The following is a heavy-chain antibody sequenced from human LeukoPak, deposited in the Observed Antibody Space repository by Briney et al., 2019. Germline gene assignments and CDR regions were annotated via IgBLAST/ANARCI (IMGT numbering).Heavy chain of an antibody. CDR3: AKDLGYSYGYFDY. V-gene: IGHV3-23*01. CDR1: GFTFINYA. J-gene: IGHJ4*02. D-gene: IGHD5-18*01. CDR2: ISGSDGST. Sequence: GGSLRLSCAASGFTFINYAMSWVRQAPGKGPEWVSAISGSDGSTYYADSVKGRFTISRDNSKNTLYLQMNSLRAEDTAVYYCAKDLGYSYGYFDYWGQGTLVTVSS.